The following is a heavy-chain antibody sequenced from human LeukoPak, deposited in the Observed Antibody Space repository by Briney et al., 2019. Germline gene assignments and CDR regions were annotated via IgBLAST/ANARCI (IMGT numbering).Heavy chain of an antibody. CDR2: IYYSGST. CDR3: AREAYSSSLYYYYYMDV. D-gene: IGHD6-6*01. V-gene: IGHV4-31*03. J-gene: IGHJ6*03. CDR1: GGSISSGGYY. Sequence: SQTLSLTCTVSGGSISSGGYYWSWIRQHPGKGLEWIGYIYYSGSTYYNPSLKSRVTISVDTSKNQFSLKLSSVTAADTAVYYCAREAYSSSLYYYYYMDVWGKGTTVTVPS.